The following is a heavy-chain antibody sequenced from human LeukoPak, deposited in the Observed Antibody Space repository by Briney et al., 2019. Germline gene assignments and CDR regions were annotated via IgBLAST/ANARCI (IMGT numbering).Heavy chain of an antibody. CDR1: GYTFTGYY. D-gene: IGHD4-17*01. CDR3: ARALAAVTTWGLDY. J-gene: IGHJ4*02. V-gene: IGHV1-2*06. CDR2: INPNSGGT. Sequence: ASVKVSCKASGYTFTGYYMHWVRQAPRQGLEWMGRINPNSGGTNYAQKFQGRVTMTRDTSISTAYMELSRLRSDDTAVYYCARALAAVTTWGLDYWGQGTLVTVSS.